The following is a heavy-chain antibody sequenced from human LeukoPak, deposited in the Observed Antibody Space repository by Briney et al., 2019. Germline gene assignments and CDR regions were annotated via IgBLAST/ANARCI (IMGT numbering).Heavy chain of an antibody. CDR3: ASWDYDFWSGSPYYYYYMDV. Sequence: SETLSLTCTVSGGSISSGSYYWSWIRQPAGKGLEWIGRIYTSGSTNYNPSLKSRVTISVDTSKNQFSLKLSSVTAADTAVYYCASWDYDFWSGSPYYYYYMDVWGKGTTVTVSS. CDR2: IYTSGST. CDR1: GGSISSGSYY. V-gene: IGHV4-61*02. D-gene: IGHD3-3*01. J-gene: IGHJ6*03.